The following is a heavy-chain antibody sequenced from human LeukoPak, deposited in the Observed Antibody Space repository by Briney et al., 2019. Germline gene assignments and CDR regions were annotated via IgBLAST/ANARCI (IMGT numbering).Heavy chain of an antibody. J-gene: IGHJ4*02. V-gene: IGHV4-34*01. CDR1: GGSFSGYY. CDR2: MNHSGGT. D-gene: IGHD3-3*01. CDR3: ARVQPPVLEWPCYY. Sequence: SETLSLTCAVYGGSFSGYYWSWIRQPPGQGLEWMGEMNHSGGTNYNQSPTRRVTISVYTSKNKFSLKLSSVPAADTAVYYCARVQPPVLEWPCYYWGQGTLVTVSS.